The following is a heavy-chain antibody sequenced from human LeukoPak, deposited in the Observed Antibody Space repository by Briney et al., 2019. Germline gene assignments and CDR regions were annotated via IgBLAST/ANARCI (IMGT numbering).Heavy chain of an antibody. CDR1: GYTFTGYY. Sequence: ASVKVCCKASGYTFTGYYMHWVRQAPGQGVEWMGWINPNSGGTNYAQKFQGRVTMTRDTSISTAYMELSRLRSDDTAVYYCARPRGYCSGGSCYSWSIWFDPWGQGTLVTVSS. J-gene: IGHJ5*02. D-gene: IGHD2-15*01. CDR2: INPNSGGT. V-gene: IGHV1-2*02. CDR3: ARPRGYCSGGSCYSWSIWFDP.